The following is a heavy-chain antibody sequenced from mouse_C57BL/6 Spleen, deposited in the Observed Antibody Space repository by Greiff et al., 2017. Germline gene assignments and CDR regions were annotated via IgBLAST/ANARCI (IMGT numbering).Heavy chain of an antibody. J-gene: IGHJ2*01. CDR1: GYTFTDYE. Sequence: VKLQESGAELVRPGASVTLSCKASGYTFTDYEMHWVKQTPVHGLEWIGAIDPETGGTAYNQKFKGKAILTADKSSSTAYMELRSLTSEDSAVYYCTRGRYDYPFDYWGQGTTLTVSS. D-gene: IGHD2-4*01. CDR3: TRGRYDYPFDY. CDR2: IDPETGGT. V-gene: IGHV1-15*01.